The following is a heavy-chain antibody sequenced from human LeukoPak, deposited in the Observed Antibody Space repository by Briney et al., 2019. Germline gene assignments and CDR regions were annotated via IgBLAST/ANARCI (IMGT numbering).Heavy chain of an antibody. J-gene: IGHJ4*02. CDR2: IYYSGST. Sequence: PSETLSLTCTVSGGPISRYYWSWIRQPPGKGLGWIGYIYYSGSTNYNPSLKSRVTISVDTSKNQFSLRLSSVTAADTAVYYCARHESGVSSSWYDFDYWGQGTLVTVSS. CDR1: GGPISRYY. D-gene: IGHD6-13*01. V-gene: IGHV4-59*08. CDR3: ARHESGVSSSWYDFDY.